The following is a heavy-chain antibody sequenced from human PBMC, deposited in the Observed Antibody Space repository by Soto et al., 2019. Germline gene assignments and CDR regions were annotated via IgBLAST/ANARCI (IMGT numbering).Heavy chain of an antibody. CDR2: IYYSGST. J-gene: IGHJ4*02. D-gene: IGHD3-3*01. Sequence: QLQLQESGPGLVKPSETLSLTCTVSGGSISSSSYYWGWIRQPPGKGLEWIGSIYYSGSTYYNPSLKSRVTISVDTSKNQFSLKLSSVTAADTAVYYCARITYYDFWSGYYRGGYYFDYWGQGTLVTVSS. CDR3: ARITYYDFWSGYYRGGYYFDY. V-gene: IGHV4-39*01. CDR1: GGSISSSSYY.